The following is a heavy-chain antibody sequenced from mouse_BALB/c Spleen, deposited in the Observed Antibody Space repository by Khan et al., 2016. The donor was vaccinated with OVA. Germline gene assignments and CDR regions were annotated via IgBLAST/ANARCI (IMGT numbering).Heavy chain of an antibody. Sequence: EVELVESGGGLVKPGGSLKLSCEVSGFAFNSYDMSWVRQPPEKRLEWVATISSTGTYTYYPASVKGRFTISRDTARNTLYLQMSSLRSEDTALYYCTRPSYYGNPGFTYWGQGTLVTVSA. J-gene: IGHJ3*01. CDR3: TRPSYYGNPGFTY. V-gene: IGHV5-9*02. D-gene: IGHD2-10*01. CDR2: ISSTGTYT. CDR1: GFAFNSYD.